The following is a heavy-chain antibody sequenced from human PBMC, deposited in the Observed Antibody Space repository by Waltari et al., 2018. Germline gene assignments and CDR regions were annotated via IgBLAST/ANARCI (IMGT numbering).Heavy chain of an antibody. D-gene: IGHD6-19*01. Sequence: QVQLVQSGAEVKKHGSSVKVSCKASGGTFSSYTISWVRQAPGHGLEWMGRIIPILGIASYEQKVQGSVTITADKPTGTAYMELSSLRSEDTAVYYCARDEGLIAGADEIWGQGTMVTVSS. CDR2: IIPILGIA. J-gene: IGHJ3*02. CDR3: ARDEGLIAGADEI. V-gene: IGHV1-69*08. CDR1: GGTFSSYT.